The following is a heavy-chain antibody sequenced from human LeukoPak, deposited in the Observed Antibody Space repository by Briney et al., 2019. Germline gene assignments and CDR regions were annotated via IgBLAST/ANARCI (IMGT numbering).Heavy chain of an antibody. CDR1: GYTLTELS. CDR3: ATDLNTVTFDY. J-gene: IGHJ4*02. CDR2: FDPEDGET. Sequence: AASVKVSCKVSGYTLTELSMYWVRQAPGKGLEWMGGFDPEDGETIYAQKFRGRVTMTEDTSTDTAYMELSSLRSEDTAVYYCATDLNTVTFDYWGQGTLVTVSS. D-gene: IGHD4-17*01. V-gene: IGHV1-24*01.